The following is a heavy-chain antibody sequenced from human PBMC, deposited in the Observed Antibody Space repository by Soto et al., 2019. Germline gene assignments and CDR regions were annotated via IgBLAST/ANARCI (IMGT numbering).Heavy chain of an antibody. CDR1: GYSFTRYG. CDR3: AMVDVYVTPSPQDV. Sequence: ASVKVSCKASGYSFTRYGISRARQAPGQGLEWMGWINTYNGNTNYAQNLQGRVTLTTDTSTSTAYMELTSLRSNDTAIYYCAMVDVYVTPSPQDVWGQGTTVT. D-gene: IGHD3-16*01. V-gene: IGHV1-18*01. CDR2: INTYNGNT. J-gene: IGHJ6*02.